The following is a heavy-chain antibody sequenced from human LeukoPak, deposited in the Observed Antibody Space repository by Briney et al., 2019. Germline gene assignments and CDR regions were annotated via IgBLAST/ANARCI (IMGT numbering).Heavy chain of an antibody. CDR2: MNPNSGDT. J-gene: IGHJ4*02. CDR1: GNTFTNYD. V-gene: IGHV1-8*01. Sequence: ASVKVSCKASGNTFTNYDINWVRQATGQGLEWTGWMNPNSGDTGYAQKFQGRVTMTRNTSISTAYMDLSRLRSEDTAVYYCARAFGRGDYFDYWGQGTLVTVSS. CDR3: ARAFGRGDYFDY. D-gene: IGHD3-10*01.